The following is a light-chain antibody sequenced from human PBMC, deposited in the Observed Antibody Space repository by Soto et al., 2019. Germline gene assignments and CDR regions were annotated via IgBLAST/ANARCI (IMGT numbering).Light chain of an antibody. J-gene: IGLJ2*01. CDR1: SSDVVGYNF. V-gene: IGLV2-14*01. CDR3: SSYTSTSTVV. Sequence: QSALTQPATVSGSPGQSITISCTGTSSDVVGYNFVSWYQQHPGKAPKLMIYDVTNRPSGVSNRFSGSKSGNTATLTISGLQAEDEADYYCSSYTSTSTVVFGGGTKLNVL. CDR2: DVT.